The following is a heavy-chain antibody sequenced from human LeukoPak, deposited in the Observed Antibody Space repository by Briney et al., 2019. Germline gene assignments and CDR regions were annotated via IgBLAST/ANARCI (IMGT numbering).Heavy chain of an antibody. CDR1: GFTFSSYG. CDR2: ISSSSGSI. Sequence: GGSLRLSCAASGFTFSSYGMSWVRQTPGKGLEWVSFISSSSGSIYYAHSVKGRFTISRDNAKNSLHLHMDSLRVEDTAVYYCAKIDSYGSGSPCPNGAFDIWGQGTMVTVSS. J-gene: IGHJ3*02. CDR3: AKIDSYGSGSPCPNGAFDI. D-gene: IGHD3-10*01. V-gene: IGHV3-21*01.